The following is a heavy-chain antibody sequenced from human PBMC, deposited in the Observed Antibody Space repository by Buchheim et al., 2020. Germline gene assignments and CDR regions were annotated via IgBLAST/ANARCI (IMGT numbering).Heavy chain of an antibody. CDR2: INTDGRST. CDR1: GFTFSRSW. V-gene: IGHV3-74*01. J-gene: IGHJ6*01. D-gene: IGHD2-15*01. CDR3: DRGRDCGSGRCNGYYYYGLDV. Sequence: EEQLVQSGGGLVQPGGSLRLSCAASGFTFSRSWMHWVRQAPGKGLVWVSRINTDGRSTNYADSVEGRFTVSRDNARNTVHLQMNSLRAEDTAIYYCDRGRDCGSGRCNGYYYYGLDVWGEGTT.